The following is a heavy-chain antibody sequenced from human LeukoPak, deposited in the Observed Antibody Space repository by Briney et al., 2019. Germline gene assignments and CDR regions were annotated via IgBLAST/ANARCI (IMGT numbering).Heavy chain of an antibody. CDR1: GGSFSGYY. V-gene: IGHV4-34*01. J-gene: IGHJ3*02. D-gene: IGHD3-9*01. CDR3: ARAPLYYDILTGYYYGAFDI. Sequence: SETLSLTCAVYGGSFSGYYWSWIRQPPGKGLEWIGEINHSGSTNYNPSLKSRVTISVDTSKNQFPLKLSSVTAADTAVYYCARAPLYYDILTGYYYGAFDIWGQGTMVTVSS. CDR2: INHSGST.